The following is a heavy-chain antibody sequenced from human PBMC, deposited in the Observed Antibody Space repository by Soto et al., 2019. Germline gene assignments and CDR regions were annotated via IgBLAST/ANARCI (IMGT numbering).Heavy chain of an antibody. CDR3: ARDAISMVRGTNNWFDP. D-gene: IGHD3-10*01. J-gene: IGHJ5*02. V-gene: IGHV3-23*01. Sequence: EVQLLESGGGLIQPGGSLTLSCAASGFTFSNYVMSWVHQAPGKGLEWVSAISGGGISTYYADSVRGRFTISRDNSRNTLYLRMNGLRAEDTAVYYCARDAISMVRGTNNWFDPWGQGTLVTVSS. CDR1: GFTFSNYV. CDR2: ISGGGIST.